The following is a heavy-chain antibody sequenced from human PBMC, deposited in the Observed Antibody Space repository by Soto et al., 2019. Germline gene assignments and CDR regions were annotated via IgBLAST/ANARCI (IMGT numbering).Heavy chain of an antibody. CDR2: IIPIFGTA. D-gene: IGHD2-2*01. Sequence: SVKVSCKASGGTFSSYAISWVRQAPGQGLEWMGGIIPIFGTANYAQKFQGRVTITADESTSTAYMELSSLRSEDTAVYYCARADCSSTSCYRYWFDPWGQGTLVTVSS. V-gene: IGHV1-69*13. CDR3: ARADCSSTSCYRYWFDP. J-gene: IGHJ5*02. CDR1: GGTFSSYA.